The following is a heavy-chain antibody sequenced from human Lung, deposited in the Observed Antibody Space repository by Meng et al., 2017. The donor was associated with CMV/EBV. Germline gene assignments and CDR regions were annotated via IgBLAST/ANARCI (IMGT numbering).Heavy chain of an antibody. CDR1: GFTFSSYW. D-gene: IGHD7-27*01. CDR2: INEDGSFT. J-gene: IGHJ4*02. V-gene: IGHV3-74*03. CDR3: GRDLTGERDQ. Sequence: HIVGPGGVLVRAGGSLRLSCADSGFTFSSYWMHWVRQVPGEGLVWVSRINEDGSFTSYAGSVKGRFTISRDNAKNTLYLQMNTLRVDDSAVYYCGRDLTGERDQWGQGTLVTVSS.